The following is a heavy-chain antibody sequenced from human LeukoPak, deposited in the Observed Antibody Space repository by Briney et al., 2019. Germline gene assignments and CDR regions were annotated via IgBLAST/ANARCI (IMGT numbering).Heavy chain of an antibody. J-gene: IGHJ5*02. CDR3: AKDLSIAAAGRYNWFDP. Sequence: QSGGSLRLSCAASGFTFSTYAMSWVRQAPGKGLEWVSAISGSGGSTYYADSVKGRFTISRDNSKNTLYLQMNSLRAEDTAVYYCAKDLSIAAAGRYNWFDPWGQGTLVTVSS. V-gene: IGHV3-23*01. CDR1: GFTFSTYA. D-gene: IGHD6-13*01. CDR2: ISGSGGST.